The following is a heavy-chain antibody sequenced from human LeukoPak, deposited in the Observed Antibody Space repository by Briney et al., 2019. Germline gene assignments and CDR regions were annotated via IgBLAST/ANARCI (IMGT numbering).Heavy chain of an antibody. V-gene: IGHV4-59*02. CDR3: ATGYYYDSSGFFDY. D-gene: IGHD3-22*01. J-gene: IGHJ4*02. CDR2: IYYSGST. CDR1: GGSVSSYY. Sequence: PSETLSLTCTVSGGSVSSYYWSWIRQPPGKGLEWIGYIYYSGSTNYNPSLKSRVTISVDTSKNQFSLKLSSVTAADTAVYYCATGYYYDSSGFFDYWGQGTLVTVSS.